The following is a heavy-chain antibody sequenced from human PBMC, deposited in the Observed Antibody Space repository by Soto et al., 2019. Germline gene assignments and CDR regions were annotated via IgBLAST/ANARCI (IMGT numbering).Heavy chain of an antibody. CDR1: GGTFSSSA. CDR3: SRYECRLQLGGSYYYILDV. V-gene: IGHV1-69*12. Sequence: QVQLVQSGAEMKEPGSSVKVSCKTSGGTFSSSAISWLRQAPGQGLEWMGGIIPLFRTPDYDQKFQGRVTIVAGESKSTAYMELSSLRSEDTAVYYCSRYECRLQLGGSYYYILDVWGQGTTITVSS. CDR2: IIPLFRTP. D-gene: IGHD4-4*01. J-gene: IGHJ6*02.